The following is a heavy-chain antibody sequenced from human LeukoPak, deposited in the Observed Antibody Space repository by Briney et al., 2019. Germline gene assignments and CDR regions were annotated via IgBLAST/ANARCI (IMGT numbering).Heavy chain of an antibody. D-gene: IGHD6-13*01. CDR1: GGTFSSYA. Sequence: ASVKVSCKASGGTFSSYAISWVRQAPGQGLEWMGGIIPIFGTANYAQKFQGRVTITADESTSTAYMELSSLRSEDTAVYYCARDWRIAAARDYYGMDVWGQGTTVTVSS. CDR3: ARDWRIAAARDYYGMDV. CDR2: IIPIFGTA. V-gene: IGHV1-69*13. J-gene: IGHJ6*02.